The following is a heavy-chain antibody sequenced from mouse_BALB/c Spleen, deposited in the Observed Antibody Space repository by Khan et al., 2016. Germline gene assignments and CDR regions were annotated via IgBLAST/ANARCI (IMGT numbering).Heavy chain of an antibody. CDR3: SSGVYDYEFAY. CDR1: GFNIKDTY. D-gene: IGHD2-4*01. CDR2: IDPANGNT. J-gene: IGHJ3*01. Sequence: VRLQQSGAELVKPGASVKLSCTVSGFNIKDTYMHWVNQRPEQGLEWIGRIDPANGNTKSDPKFQDKATITADTSSNTAYLQRSSLTSEDTAVYYCSSGVYDYEFAYWGQGTLVTVSA. V-gene: IGHV14-3*02.